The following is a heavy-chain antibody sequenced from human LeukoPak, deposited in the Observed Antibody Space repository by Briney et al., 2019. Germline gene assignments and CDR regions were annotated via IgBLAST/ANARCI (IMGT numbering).Heavy chain of an antibody. V-gene: IGHV3-66*01. J-gene: IGHJ6*02. D-gene: IGHD3-22*01. CDR3: ARDRYYYDSSGYYYMPYYYYGMDV. CDR1: GFTVSSNY. Sequence: GGSLRLSCAASGFTVSSNYMSWVRQAPGKGLEWVSVIYSGGSTYYADSVKGRFTISRDNSKNTLYLQMNSLRAEDTAVYYCARDRYYYDSSGYYYMPYYYYGMDVWGQGTTVTVSS. CDR2: IYSGGST.